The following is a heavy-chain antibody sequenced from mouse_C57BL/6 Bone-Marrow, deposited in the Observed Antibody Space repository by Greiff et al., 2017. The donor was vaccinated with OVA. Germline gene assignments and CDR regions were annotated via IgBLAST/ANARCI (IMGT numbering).Heavy chain of an antibody. CDR3: ARGIGLYYGSPWFAY. V-gene: IGHV1-72*01. D-gene: IGHD1-1*01. Sequence: QVQLQQPGAELVKPGASVKLSCKASGYTFTSYWMHWVKQRPGRGLEWIGRIYPNSGGTKYNEKFKSKATLTVDKPSSTAYMQLSSLTSEDSAVYYCARGIGLYYGSPWFAYWGQGTLVTVSA. J-gene: IGHJ3*01. CDR1: GYTFTSYW. CDR2: IYPNSGGT.